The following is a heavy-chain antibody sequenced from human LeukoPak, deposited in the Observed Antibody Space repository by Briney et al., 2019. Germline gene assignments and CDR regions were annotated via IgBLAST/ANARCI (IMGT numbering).Heavy chain of an antibody. D-gene: IGHD2-15*01. CDR1: GFTFSSYW. Sequence: PGGSLRLSCAASGFTFSSYWMSWVRQAPGKGLEWVANIKQDGSEKYYVDSVMGRFTISRDNAKNSLYLQMNSLRAEDTAVYYCAKDRGRLLLDFDYWGQGTLVTVSS. CDR3: AKDRGRLLLDFDY. CDR2: IKQDGSEK. J-gene: IGHJ4*02. V-gene: IGHV3-7*01.